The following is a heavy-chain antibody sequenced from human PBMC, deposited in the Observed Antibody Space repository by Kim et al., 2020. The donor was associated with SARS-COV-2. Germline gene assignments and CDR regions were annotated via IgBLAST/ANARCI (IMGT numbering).Heavy chain of an antibody. D-gene: IGHD3-22*01. V-gene: IGHV3-48*02. Sequence: GGSLRLSCAASGFTFGDYTMNWVRQAPGKGLEWVSYISAGRSSIYYADSVKGRFTVSRDNGKNALYLQMNSLRDEDTALYYCARGYDNSGCNFDYWGQGVLVTVSS. J-gene: IGHJ4*02. CDR1: GFTFGDYT. CDR3: ARGYDNSGCNFDY. CDR2: ISAGRSSI.